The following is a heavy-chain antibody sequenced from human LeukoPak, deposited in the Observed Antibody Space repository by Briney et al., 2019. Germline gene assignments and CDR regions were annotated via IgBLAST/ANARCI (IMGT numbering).Heavy chain of an antibody. CDR1: GFTFNNYA. J-gene: IGHJ4*02. V-gene: IGHV3-9*01. CDR3: AKDNRRHYTSGPNPDSLH. CDR2: ISWSSGSI. Sequence: GGSLRLSCAGSGFTFNNYAMHWVRQPPGKGLEWVSGISWSSGSIDYADSVKGRFTISRDNAKNSLYLQMNSLRVEDTAFYYCAKDNRRHYTSGPNPDSLHWGQGALVTVSS. D-gene: IGHD6-19*01.